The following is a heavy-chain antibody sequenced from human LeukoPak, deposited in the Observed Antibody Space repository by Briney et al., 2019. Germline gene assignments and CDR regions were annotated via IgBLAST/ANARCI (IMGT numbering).Heavy chain of an antibody. Sequence: SETLSLTCTVSGGSISPYHWSWIRQPPGKGLEWIGYIYYSGSTNYNPSLKSRVTISVDTSKNQFSLKVKSVTASDTAVYYCASSKPDLDTWGQGTLVTVSS. J-gene: IGHJ5*02. CDR3: ASSKPDLDT. V-gene: IGHV4-59*08. CDR1: GGSISPYH. D-gene: IGHD2-2*01. CDR2: IYYSGST.